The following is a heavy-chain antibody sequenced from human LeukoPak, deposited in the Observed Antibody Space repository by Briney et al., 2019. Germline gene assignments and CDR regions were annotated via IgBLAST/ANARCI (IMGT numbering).Heavy chain of an antibody. Sequence: PGRSLRLSCAASGFTFDDYAMHWVRQAPGKGLEWVSGIGWNSGSIGYADSVKGRFSISRDNAKSILYLQMNSLRAEDTAVYYCARGPGSSGGAYVGDYWGHGTLVTVSS. CDR3: ARGPGSSGGAYVGDY. J-gene: IGHJ4*01. D-gene: IGHD3-22*01. CDR1: GFTFDDYA. CDR2: IGWNSGSI. V-gene: IGHV3-9*01.